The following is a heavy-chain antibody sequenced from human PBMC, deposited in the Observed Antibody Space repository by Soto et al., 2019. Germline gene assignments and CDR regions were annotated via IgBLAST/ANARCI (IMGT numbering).Heavy chain of an antibody. CDR2: IKQDGSEK. Sequence: GGSLRLSCAASGFTFSSYWMSWVRQAPGKGLEWVANIKQDGSEKYYVDSVKGRFTISRDNAKNSLYLQMNSLRAEDTAVYYCARRKSAVAGNAWDYWGQGTLVTVSS. D-gene: IGHD6-19*01. CDR1: GFTFSSYW. J-gene: IGHJ4*02. V-gene: IGHV3-7*01. CDR3: ARRKSAVAGNAWDY.